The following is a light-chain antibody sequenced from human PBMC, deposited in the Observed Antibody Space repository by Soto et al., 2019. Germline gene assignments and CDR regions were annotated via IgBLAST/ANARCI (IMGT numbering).Light chain of an antibody. Sequence: EIVLTQSPGTLSLSPGERATLSCRSSQSVSSNYLAWYQQKPDQAPRLVIYDVSGRATGIPDRFSGSGSGTDFALTISRLELDDFAVYYCQQYGSSPTFGQGTKVEIK. CDR3: QQYGSSPT. CDR2: DVS. V-gene: IGKV3-20*01. J-gene: IGKJ1*01. CDR1: QSVSSNY.